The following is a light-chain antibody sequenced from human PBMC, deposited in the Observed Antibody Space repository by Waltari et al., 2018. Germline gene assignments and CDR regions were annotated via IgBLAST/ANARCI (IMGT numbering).Light chain of an antibody. J-gene: IGKJ4*01. CDR3: QQYGNSPLT. Sequence: EIVLTQSPGTLSLSPGERATLSCRASQSVGSNYLSWYQQKPGQAPGLLIYDASSRATGIPDRFSGSGSGTDFTLTISRLEPEDFAVYHCQQYGNSPLTFGGGTKVEIK. CDR1: QSVGSNY. CDR2: DAS. V-gene: IGKV3-20*01.